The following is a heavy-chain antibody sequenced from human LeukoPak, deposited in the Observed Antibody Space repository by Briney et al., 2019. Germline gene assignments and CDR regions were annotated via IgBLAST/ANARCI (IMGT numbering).Heavy chain of an antibody. V-gene: IGHV3-30*04. CDR2: ISYDGSNE. Sequence: PGGSLRLSCAASGFTFISYVMHWVRQAPGKGLEWVAIISYDGSNEYYADSVKGRFTISRDNAENSLYLQMNSLRAEDTAVYYCARAYSTYHMDVWGKGTTVTVSS. CDR3: ARAYSTYHMDV. J-gene: IGHJ6*03. D-gene: IGHD4-11*01. CDR1: GFTFISYV.